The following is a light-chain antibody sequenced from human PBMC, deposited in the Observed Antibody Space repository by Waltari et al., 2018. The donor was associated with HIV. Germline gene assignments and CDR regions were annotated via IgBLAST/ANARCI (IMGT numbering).Light chain of an antibody. CDR3: SSYTTSSTLVV. CDR1: TSAFGVYDY. V-gene: IGLV2-14*03. CDR2: DVS. J-gene: IGLJ3*02. Sequence: QSALIQPASVSGSPGQSIPISCTGTTSAFGVYDYDSWYHKHPGNAPKLMMFDVSYRPSGVSSRFSGYKSGNTASLTISGLRAEDVANYDCSSYTTSSTLVVFGGGTRLTVL.